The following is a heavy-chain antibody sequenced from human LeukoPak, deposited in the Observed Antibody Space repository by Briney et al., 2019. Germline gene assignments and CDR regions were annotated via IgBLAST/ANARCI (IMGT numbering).Heavy chain of an antibody. CDR2: ITSSGTYT. Sequence: GGSLRLSCADSGFTFSNYNMNWVRQAPGKAMEWVSSITSSGTYTFYADSVKGRFTISRDSDKNSLYLQMDSLGPEDTAVYYCARDPYSGNYGTYYYYYMDVWGKGTTVTISS. V-gene: IGHV3-21*01. D-gene: IGHD1-26*01. CDR1: GFTFSNYN. J-gene: IGHJ6*03. CDR3: ARDPYSGNYGTYYYYYMDV.